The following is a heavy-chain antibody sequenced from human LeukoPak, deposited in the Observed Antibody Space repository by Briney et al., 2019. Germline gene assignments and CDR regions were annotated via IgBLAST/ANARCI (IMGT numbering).Heavy chain of an antibody. CDR1: GYTFTGYY. CDR3: AREGQQLETINLYWYFDL. J-gene: IGHJ2*01. CDR2: INPNSGGT. Sequence: ASVKVSCKASGYTFTGYYMHWVRQAPGQGLEWMGWINPNSGGTNYAQKLQGRVTMTTDTSTSTAYMELRSLRSDDTAVYYCAREGQQLETINLYWYFDLWGRGTLVTVSS. D-gene: IGHD6-13*01. V-gene: IGHV1-2*02.